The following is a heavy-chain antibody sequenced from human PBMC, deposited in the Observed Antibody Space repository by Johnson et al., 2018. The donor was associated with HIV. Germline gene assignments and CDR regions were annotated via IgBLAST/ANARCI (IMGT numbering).Heavy chain of an antibody. CDR3: AIPYFYDTSVYH. D-gene: IGHD3-22*01. Sequence: CEASGFTFSRYAMHWVRQAPGEGLEYVSAISSDWGSTYYADSVKGRFIISRDNSKNMVYLQMGSLRAEDMAVYYCAIPYFYDTSVYHWGQGTVVTVSS. CDR1: GFTFSRYA. CDR2: ISSDWGST. V-gene: IGHV3-64*02. J-gene: IGHJ3*01.